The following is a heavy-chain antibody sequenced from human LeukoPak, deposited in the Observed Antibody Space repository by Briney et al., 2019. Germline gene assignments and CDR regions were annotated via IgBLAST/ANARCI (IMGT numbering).Heavy chain of an antibody. CDR1: GFTFSSFP. D-gene: IGHD2-8*01. J-gene: IGHJ4*02. V-gene: IGHV3-23*01. Sequence: PGGSLRLSCAASGFTFSSFPMTWVRLAPGKGLEWVSTITGSGGSTYYAESVKGRFTISRDNSKNTLYLQMNSLRGEDTALYYCAKDLAGCSDSWVQGTLVTVSS. CDR3: AKDLAGCSDS. CDR2: ITGSGGST.